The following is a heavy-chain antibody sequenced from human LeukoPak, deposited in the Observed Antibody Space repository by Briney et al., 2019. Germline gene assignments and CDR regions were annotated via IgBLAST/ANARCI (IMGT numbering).Heavy chain of an antibody. V-gene: IGHV4-39*01. CDR2: IYYSGST. J-gene: IGHJ4*02. CDR3: ARLFWSYGLFDY. Sequence: SQTLSLTCTVSGGSISSSSYYWGWIRQPPGKGLEWIGSIYYSGSTYYNPSLKSRVTISVDTSKNQFSLKLSSVTAADTAVYYCARLFWSYGLFDYWGQGTLVTVSS. D-gene: IGHD3-16*01. CDR1: GGSISSSSYY.